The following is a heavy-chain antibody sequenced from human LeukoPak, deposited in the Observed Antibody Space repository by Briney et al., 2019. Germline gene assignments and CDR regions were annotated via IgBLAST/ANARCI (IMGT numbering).Heavy chain of an antibody. CDR3: ARGKGYYDSSGSL. V-gene: IGHV3-21*01. CDR1: GFTFSSYS. CDR2: ISSSSSYI. J-gene: IGHJ4*02. Sequence: KTGGSLRLSCAASGFTFSSYSMNWVRQAPGKGLEWVSSISSSSSYIYYADSVKGRFTISRDNAKNSLYLQMNSLRAEDTAVYYCARGKGYYDSSGSLWGQGTLVTVSS. D-gene: IGHD3-22*01.